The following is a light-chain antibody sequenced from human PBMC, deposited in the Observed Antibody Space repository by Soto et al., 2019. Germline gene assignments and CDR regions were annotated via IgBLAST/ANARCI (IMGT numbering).Light chain of an antibody. J-gene: IGKJ1*01. CDR3: HQRQSWPRT. Sequence: EMGLTQSPATLSSLTGDRVTLSFRASQYINTRLAWYQHRPGQAPRLLIYQTSIRAAGIPARFSASGTGTDFTLTISDVQPEDFAVYYCHQRQSWPRTFGQGTKVDIK. CDR2: QTS. V-gene: IGKV3-11*01. CDR1: QYINTR.